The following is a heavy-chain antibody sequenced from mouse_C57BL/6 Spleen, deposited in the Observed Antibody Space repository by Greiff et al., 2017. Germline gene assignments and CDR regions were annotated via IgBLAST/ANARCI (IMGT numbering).Heavy chain of an antibody. CDR2: IDPEDGET. CDR3: TRDYGSSTAFAY. Sequence: VHVKQSGAELVKPGASVKLSCTASGFNIKDYYMHWVKQRTEQGLEWIGRIDPEDGETKYAPKFQGKATITADTSSNTAYLQLSSLTSEDTAVYYCTRDYGSSTAFAYWGQGTLVTVSA. CDR1: GFNIKDYY. V-gene: IGHV14-2*01. D-gene: IGHD1-1*01. J-gene: IGHJ3*01.